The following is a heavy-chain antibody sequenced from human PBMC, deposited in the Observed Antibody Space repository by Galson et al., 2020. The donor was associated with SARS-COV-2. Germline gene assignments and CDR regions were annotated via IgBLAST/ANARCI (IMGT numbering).Heavy chain of an antibody. CDR2: ISYSGST. V-gene: IGHV4-31*03. CDR1: GGSISSGSYY. Sequence: ASETLSLTCTVSGGSISSGSYYWSWIRQHPGKGPEWIGYISYSGSTSYNPSLASRLAISVDTSQNQFSLWFTSVTAADTAVYFCARVGALNFDYWGKGALVTVSS. D-gene: IGHD3-16*01. CDR3: ARVGALNFDY. J-gene: IGHJ4*02.